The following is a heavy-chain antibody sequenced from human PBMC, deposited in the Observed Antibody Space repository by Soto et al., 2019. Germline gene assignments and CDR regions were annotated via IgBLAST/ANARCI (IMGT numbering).Heavy chain of an antibody. J-gene: IGHJ4*02. Sequence: QVQLVQSGAEVKKPGSSVKVCCKASEGTFSSYTISWVRQAPGQGLEWMGRIIPILGIANYAQKFQGRVTITADKSTSTAYMELSSLRSEDTAVYYCARDPFSEVTTRADYWGQGTLVTVSS. CDR2: IIPILGIA. V-gene: IGHV1-69*08. CDR1: EGTFSSYT. D-gene: IGHD4-17*01. CDR3: ARDPFSEVTTRADY.